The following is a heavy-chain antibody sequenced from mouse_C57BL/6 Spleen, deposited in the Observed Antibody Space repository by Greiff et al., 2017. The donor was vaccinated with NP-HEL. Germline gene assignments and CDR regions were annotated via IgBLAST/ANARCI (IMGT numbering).Heavy chain of an antibody. J-gene: IGHJ3*01. CDR2: INPGSGGT. V-gene: IGHV1-54*01. CDR1: GYAFTNYL. D-gene: IGHD2-12*01. Sequence: VQLQQSGAELVRPGTSVKVSCKASGYAFTNYLIEWVKQRPGQGLEWIGVINPGSGGTNYNEKFKGKATLTADKSSSTAYMQLSSLTSEDSAVEFCARDEVNWFAYWGQGTLVTVSA. CDR3: ARDEVNWFAY.